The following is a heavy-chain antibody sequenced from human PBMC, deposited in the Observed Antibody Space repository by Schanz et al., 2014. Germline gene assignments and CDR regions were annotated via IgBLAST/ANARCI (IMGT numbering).Heavy chain of an antibody. D-gene: IGHD2-15*01. J-gene: IGHJ6*02. V-gene: IGHV3-21*01. CDR3: ARDFLLEQLGYSHYYYAMDV. Sequence: EVQLMESGGGLVKPGGSLRLSCVASGFAFSSFAMTWVRQAPGRGLEWVSSISTSGTYMYIADSLKGRLTISRDDAKNTLFLQMSSLRAEDTAVYYCARDFLLEQLGYSHYYYAMDVWGQGTTVTVSS. CDR1: GFAFSSFA. CDR2: ISTSGTYM.